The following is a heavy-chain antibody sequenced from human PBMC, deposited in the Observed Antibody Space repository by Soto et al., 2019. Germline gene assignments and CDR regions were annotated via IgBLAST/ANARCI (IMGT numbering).Heavy chain of an antibody. V-gene: IGHV1-69*13. D-gene: IGHD3-22*01. CDR3: ARAVWYYYDSSGYSRRYYFDY. J-gene: IGHJ4*02. CDR2: IIPIFGTA. CDR1: GGTFSSYA. Sequence: ASVKVSCKASGGTFSSYAISWVRQAPGQGLEWMGGIIPIFGTANYAQKFQGRVTITADESTSTAYMELSSLRSEDAAVYYCARAVWYYYDSSGYSRRYYFDYWGQGTLVTVSA.